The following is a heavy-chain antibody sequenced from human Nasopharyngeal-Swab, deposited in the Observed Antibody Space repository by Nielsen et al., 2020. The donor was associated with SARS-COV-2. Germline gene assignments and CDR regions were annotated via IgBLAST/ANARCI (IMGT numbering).Heavy chain of an antibody. CDR2: IYYSGST. V-gene: IGHV4-34*01. Sequence: SETLSLTCAVYGGSFSSYYWGWIRQPPGKGLEWIGNIYYSGSTYYNPSLKSRVTISVDTSKNQFSLKLSSVTAADTAVYYCASSWYGFPPAEYFQHWGQGTLVTVSS. D-gene: IGHD6-13*01. J-gene: IGHJ1*01. CDR3: ASSWYGFPPAEYFQH. CDR1: GGSFSSYY.